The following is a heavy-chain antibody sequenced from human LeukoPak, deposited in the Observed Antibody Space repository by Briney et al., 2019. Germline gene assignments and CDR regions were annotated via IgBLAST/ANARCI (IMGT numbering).Heavy chain of an antibody. CDR1: GGSFSGYY. CDR2: INHSGST. CDR3: ARRRQYDSSLFWNFDL. D-gene: IGHD6-6*01. J-gene: IGHJ2*01. Sequence: SETLSLTCAVYGGSFSGYYWSWIRQSPGKGLEWIGEINHSGSTNYNPSHKSRVTISVDTSKNQFSLKLSSVTAADTAVYYCARRRQYDSSLFWNFDLWGRGTLVTVSS. V-gene: IGHV4-34*01.